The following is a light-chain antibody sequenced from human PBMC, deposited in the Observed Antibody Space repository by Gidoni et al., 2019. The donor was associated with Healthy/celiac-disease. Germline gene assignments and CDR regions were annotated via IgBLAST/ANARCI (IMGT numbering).Light chain of an antibody. V-gene: IGLV3-1*01. CDR1: KLGAEY. CDR3: QAWDSSTESV. Sequence: SYELTQPPSVSVSPGQTASITCSGDKLGAEYACWYQQKPGQSPVLVIYQDSKRPSGIPERFSGSNSGNTATLTISGTQAMDEADYYCQAWDSSTESVFGTGTKVTVL. CDR2: QDS. J-gene: IGLJ1*01.